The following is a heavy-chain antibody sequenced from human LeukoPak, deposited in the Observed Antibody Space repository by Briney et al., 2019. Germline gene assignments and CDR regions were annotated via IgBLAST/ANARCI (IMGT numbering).Heavy chain of an antibody. Sequence: KPSETLSLTCAISGYSISSGYYWGWIRQPPGKGLEWIGSIYHSGSTYYNPSLKSRVTISVDTSKNQFSLKLSSVTAADTAVYYCARDSRAYCGGDCYSSGWLDPWGQGTLVTVSS. CDR2: IYHSGST. CDR1: GYSISSGYY. J-gene: IGHJ5*02. D-gene: IGHD2-21*01. CDR3: ARDSRAYCGGDCYSSGWLDP. V-gene: IGHV4-38-2*02.